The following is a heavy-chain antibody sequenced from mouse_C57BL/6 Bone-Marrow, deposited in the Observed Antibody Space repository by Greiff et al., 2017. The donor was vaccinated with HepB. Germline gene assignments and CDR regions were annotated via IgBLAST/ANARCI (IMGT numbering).Heavy chain of an antibody. CDR2: IYPRSGNT. CDR3: ARPGLGLAWFAY. V-gene: IGHV1-81*01. D-gene: IGHD4-1*01. J-gene: IGHJ3*01. Sequence: VQLQQSGAELVKPGASVKLSCKASGYTFTSYGISWVKQRTGQGLEWIGEIYPRSGNTYYNEKFKGKATLTADKSSSTAYMELRSLTSEDSAVYFCARPGLGLAWFAYWGQGTLVTVSA. CDR1: GYTFTSYG.